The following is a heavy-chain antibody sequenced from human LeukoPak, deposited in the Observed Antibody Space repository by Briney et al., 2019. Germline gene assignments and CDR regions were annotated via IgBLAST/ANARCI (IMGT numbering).Heavy chain of an antibody. CDR3: ARHVPYCSSTSCYARAKWFDP. V-gene: IGHV4-39*01. J-gene: IGHJ5*02. D-gene: IGHD2-2*01. CDR2: IYYSGST. CDR1: GGSISSSSYY. Sequence: SETLSLTCTVSGGSISSSSYYWGWIRQPPGKGLEWIGSIYYSGSTYYNPSLKSRVTISVDTSKNQFSLKLSSVTAADTAVYYCARHVPYCSSTSCYARAKWFDPWGQGTLVTVSS.